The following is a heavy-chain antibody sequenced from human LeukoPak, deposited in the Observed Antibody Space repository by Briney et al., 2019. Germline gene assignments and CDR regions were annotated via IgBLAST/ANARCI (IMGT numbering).Heavy chain of an antibody. CDR2: ISSSGNTI. D-gene: IGHD6-13*01. Sequence: PGGSLRLSCAASGFTFSSFEMNWVRQAPGKGLEWASYISSSGNTIYYADSVKGRFTVSRDNAKNSLYLQMNSLRAEDTAVYYCARAGNTSSWYADYWGQGTLVTVSS. V-gene: IGHV3-48*03. J-gene: IGHJ4*02. CDR1: GFTFSSFE. CDR3: ARAGNTSSWYADY.